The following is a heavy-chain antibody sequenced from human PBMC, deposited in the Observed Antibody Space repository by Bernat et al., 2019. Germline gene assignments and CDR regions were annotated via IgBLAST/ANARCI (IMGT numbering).Heavy chain of an antibody. CDR2: ISSSSSYI. J-gene: IGHJ3*02. CDR1: GFTFSSYS. D-gene: IGHD3-22*01. Sequence: EVQLVESGGGLVKPGGSLRLSCAASGFTFSSYSMNWVRQAPGKGLEWVSSISSSSSYIYYADSVKGRFTISRDNAKNSLYLHMNSLRAEDTAVYYCAREARDTMIVVVSDAFDIWGQGTMVTVSS. CDR3: AREARDTMIVVVSDAFDI. V-gene: IGHV3-21*01.